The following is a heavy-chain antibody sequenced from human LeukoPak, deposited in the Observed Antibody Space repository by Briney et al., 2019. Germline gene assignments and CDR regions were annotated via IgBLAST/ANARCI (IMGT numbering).Heavy chain of an antibody. J-gene: IGHJ5*02. CDR1: GYTFTVYE. CDR3: ARHPSRADTSFDL. CDR2: TNPSSRNR. Sequence: ASVKVSCKASGYTFTVYEINWVRQASGQGLEWMGWTNPSSRNRAYAPKFEGRVTMTTDTSTSTAYMELRSLTSEDTAVYYCARHPSRADTSFDLWGQGTLVTVSS. D-gene: IGHD5-18*01. V-gene: IGHV1-8*01.